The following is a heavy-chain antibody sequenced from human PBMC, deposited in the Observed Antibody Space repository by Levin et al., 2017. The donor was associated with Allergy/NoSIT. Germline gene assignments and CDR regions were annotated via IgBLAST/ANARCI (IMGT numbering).Heavy chain of an antibody. Sequence: PSETLSLTCTVSGGSISSSSYYWGWIRQPPGTGLEWIGSIYYSGSTYYNPSLKSRVTISVDTSKNQFSLKLSSVTAADTAVYYCARLGGSYLFDYWGQGTLVTVSS. CDR2: IYYSGST. V-gene: IGHV4-39*01. D-gene: IGHD1-26*01. CDR1: GGSISSSSYY. J-gene: IGHJ4*02. CDR3: ARLGGSYLFDY.